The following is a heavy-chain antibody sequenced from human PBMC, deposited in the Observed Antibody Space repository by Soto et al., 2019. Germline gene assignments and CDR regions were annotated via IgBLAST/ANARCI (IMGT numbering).Heavy chain of an antibody. Sequence: PGVSLRLSCAASGFTFSSYWMHWVRQAPGKGLVWVSRINSDGSSTTYADSVKGRFTISRDSAKNTLYLQMNSLRAEDTAVYYCARNQRYCSNGLCYTNYYYYYMDVWGKGTTVTVSS. V-gene: IGHV3-74*01. CDR3: ARNQRYCSNGLCYTNYYYYYMDV. D-gene: IGHD2-8*01. CDR2: INSDGSST. CDR1: GFTFSSYW. J-gene: IGHJ6*03.